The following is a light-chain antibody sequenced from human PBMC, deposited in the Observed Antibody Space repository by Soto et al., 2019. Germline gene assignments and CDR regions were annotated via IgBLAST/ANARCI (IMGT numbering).Light chain of an antibody. CDR1: SYNIGNNY. CDR3: GTWDSSLSAGGV. V-gene: IGLV1-51*01. CDR2: DNN. Sequence: QSVLTQPPSVSAAPGQKVTISCSGSSYNIGNNYVSWYQQLPGTAPKLLIYDNNKRPSGIPDRFSGSKSGTSATLGITGLQTGDDADYYCGTWDSSLSAGGVFGTGTKLTVL. J-gene: IGLJ1*01.